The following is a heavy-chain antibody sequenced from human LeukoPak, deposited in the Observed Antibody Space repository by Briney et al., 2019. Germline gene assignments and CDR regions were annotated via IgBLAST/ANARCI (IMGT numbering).Heavy chain of an antibody. CDR1: GYTFTSYY. D-gene: IGHD2-15*01. Sequence: ASVKVSCKASGYTFTSYYTHWVRQAPGQGLEWMGIINPSGGSTSYAQKFQGRVTMTRDTSTSTVYMELSSLRSEDTAVYYCARAEDCSGGSCYRPRGIYGMDVWGKGTTVTVSS. J-gene: IGHJ6*04. CDR3: ARAEDCSGGSCYRPRGIYGMDV. V-gene: IGHV1-46*01. CDR2: INPSGGST.